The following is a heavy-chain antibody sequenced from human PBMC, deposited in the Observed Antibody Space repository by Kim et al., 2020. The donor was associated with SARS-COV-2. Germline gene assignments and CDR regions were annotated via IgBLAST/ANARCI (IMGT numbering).Heavy chain of an antibody. J-gene: IGHJ4*02. V-gene: IGHV3-30*02. Sequence: ADSVKGRFTISRDNSKNTLYLQMNSLRAEDTAVYYCAKPRAGSYYNNFDYWGQGTLVTVSS. D-gene: IGHD3-10*01. CDR3: AKPRAGSYYNNFDY.